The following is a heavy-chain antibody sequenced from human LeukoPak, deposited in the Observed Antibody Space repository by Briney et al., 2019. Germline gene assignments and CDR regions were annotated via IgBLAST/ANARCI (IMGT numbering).Heavy chain of an antibody. CDR2: IRYDGSNK. Sequence: GGSLRLSCAASGFTFSSYGMHWVRQAPGKGLESVAFIRYDGSNKYYADSVKGRFTISRDNSKNTLYLQMNSLRAEDTAVYYCAKVAKLGAYYYYYMDVWGKGTTVTVSS. CDR3: AKVAKLGAYYYYYMDV. V-gene: IGHV3-30*02. D-gene: IGHD3-16*01. J-gene: IGHJ6*03. CDR1: GFTFSSYG.